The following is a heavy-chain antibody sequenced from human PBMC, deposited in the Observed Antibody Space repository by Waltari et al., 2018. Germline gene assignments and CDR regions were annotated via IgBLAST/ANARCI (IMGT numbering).Heavy chain of an antibody. CDR3: SGGEVTGTDF. CDR1: GFSFSGSS. J-gene: IGHJ4*02. V-gene: IGHV3-73*01. Sequence: EVQVVESGGGLVQPGGSLKLPCATSGFSFSGSSIHLVRQTSGKGLEWVGRIRREPYNYATAYSASVKGRFTISRDDSKNTAFLQMNSLMTEDTAVYYCSGGEVTGTDFWGQGTLVTVSS. CDR2: IRREPYNYAT. D-gene: IGHD6-19*01.